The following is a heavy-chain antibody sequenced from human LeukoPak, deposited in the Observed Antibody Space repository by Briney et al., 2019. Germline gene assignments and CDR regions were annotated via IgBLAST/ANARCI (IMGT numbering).Heavy chain of an antibody. CDR1: GYSFTTYW. V-gene: IGHV5-51*01. D-gene: IGHD3-3*01. J-gene: IGHJ3*02. CDR2: IYPGDSDT. CDR3: ARQDDFWSGYQNAFDI. Sequence: GESLKISCKGSGYSFTTYWIGWVRQMPGKGLEWMGGIYPGDSDTRYSPSFQGQVTISADKSIRTAYLQWSSLRASDTAMYYCARQDDFWSGYQNAFDIWGQGTMVTVSS.